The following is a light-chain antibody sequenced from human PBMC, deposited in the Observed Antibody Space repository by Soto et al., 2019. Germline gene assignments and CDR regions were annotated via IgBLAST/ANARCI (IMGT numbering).Light chain of an antibody. CDR2: DAS. V-gene: IGKV3-11*01. J-gene: IGKJ4*01. CDR3: QQRSNWIT. Sequence: IVLTQSPATLSLSPGERATLSCRASQSVNSYLAWYQHTPGQSPRLLIYDASIRATGIPARFSGSGSGTDFTLTISSLEPEDFAVYYCQQRSNWITFGGGTKVELK. CDR1: QSVNSY.